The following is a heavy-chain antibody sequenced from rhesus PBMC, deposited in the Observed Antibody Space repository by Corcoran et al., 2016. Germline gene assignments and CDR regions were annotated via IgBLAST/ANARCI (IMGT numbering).Heavy chain of an antibody. V-gene: IGHV3-110*02. J-gene: IGHJ4*01. CDR2: MSSGSGRTT. CDR1: GSTFGDHY. D-gene: IGHD1-20*01. Sequence: DVQLVESGGGLLPPGWPLRLSCQPTGSTFGDHYVDWVRQAPGKGVEWFSTMSSGSGRTTLYPDSVKGRFTISRDNAKNTVFLQMNTLRAEDTAVYYCAKLRAPAWNTDHWGQGVLVTVSS. CDR3: AKLRAPAWNTDH.